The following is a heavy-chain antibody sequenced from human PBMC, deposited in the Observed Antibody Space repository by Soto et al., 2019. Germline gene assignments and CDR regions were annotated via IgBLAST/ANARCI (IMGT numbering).Heavy chain of an antibody. V-gene: IGHV4-31*03. CDR3: ARDTVYYYGMDV. CDR1: GGSISSGGYY. J-gene: IGHJ6*02. Sequence: QVQLQESGPGLVKPSQTLSLTCTVSGGSISSGGYYWSWIRQHPGKGLGWIGYIYYSGSTYYNPSLQSRVTLSVDTYKNQFSLKLSSVTAADTAVYYCARDTVYYYGMDVWGQGTTVTVSS. CDR2: IYYSGST. D-gene: IGHD4-17*01.